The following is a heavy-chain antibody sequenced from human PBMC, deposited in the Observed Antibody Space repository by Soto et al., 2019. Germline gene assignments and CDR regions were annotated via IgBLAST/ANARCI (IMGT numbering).Heavy chain of an antibody. J-gene: IGHJ4*02. CDR1: GYTFTGHY. Sequence: ASVKVSCKASGYTFTGHYIHWVRQAPEQGPEWMGEIGPESGAIRYAQKFQGRVTMTRDTSITTVYMELKNLSPDDTAVYYCGRGRSGQIVVFYWGQGTPVTVSS. CDR3: GRGRSGQIVVFY. CDR2: IGPESGAI. D-gene: IGHD1-26*01. V-gene: IGHV1-2*02.